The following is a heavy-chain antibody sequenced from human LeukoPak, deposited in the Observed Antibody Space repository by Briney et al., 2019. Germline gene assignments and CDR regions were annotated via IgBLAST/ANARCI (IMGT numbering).Heavy chain of an antibody. J-gene: IGHJ4*02. CDR2: INHSGST. CDR3: ARGYDILTGLSYYFDY. Sequence: SETLSLTCAVHGGSFSGYYWSWIRQPPGKGLEWIGEINHSGSTNYNPSLKSRVTMSVDTSKNQFSLKLTSVTAADTAVYYCARGYDILTGLSYYFDYWGQGTLVTVSS. D-gene: IGHD3-9*01. CDR1: GGSFSGYY. V-gene: IGHV4-34*01.